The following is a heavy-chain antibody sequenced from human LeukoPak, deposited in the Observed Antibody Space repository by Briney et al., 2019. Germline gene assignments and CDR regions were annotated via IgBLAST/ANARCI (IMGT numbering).Heavy chain of an antibody. Sequence: GRSLRLSCAASGFTFSSYAMHWVRQAPGKGLEWVAVISYDGSNKYYADSVKGRFTISRGNSKNTLYLQMNSLRAEDTAVYYCARTSDSYGTGWYFDLWGRGTLVTVSS. V-gene: IGHV3-30*04. D-gene: IGHD5-18*01. CDR2: ISYDGSNK. J-gene: IGHJ2*01. CDR3: ARTSDSYGTGWYFDL. CDR1: GFTFSSYA.